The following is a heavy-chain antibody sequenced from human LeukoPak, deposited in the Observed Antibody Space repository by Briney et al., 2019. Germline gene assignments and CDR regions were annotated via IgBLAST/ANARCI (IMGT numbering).Heavy chain of an antibody. CDR2: IIPILGIA. CDR1: GGTFSSYA. V-gene: IGHV1-69*04. D-gene: IGHD2-21*02. Sequence: ASVKVSCKAFGGTFSSYAISWVRQAPGQGLEWMGRIIPILGIANYAQKFQGRVTITADKSTSTAYMELSSLRSEDTAVYYCAPTYCGGDCYSDYYYGMDVWGQGTTVTVSS. J-gene: IGHJ6*02. CDR3: APTYCGGDCYSDYYYGMDV.